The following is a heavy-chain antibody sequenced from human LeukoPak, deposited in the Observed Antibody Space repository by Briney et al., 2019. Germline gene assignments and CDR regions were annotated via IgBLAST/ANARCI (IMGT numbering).Heavy chain of an antibody. J-gene: IGHJ4*02. V-gene: IGHV3-20*04. Sequence: PGGSLRLSCAASGFTFDDYGMIWVRQAPGKGLEWVSGINWNGDSTGYADSVKGRCTISRDNAKNSLYLQMNSLRAEDTAVYYCARDSHYYGSGSYLFDYWGQGTLVTVSS. CDR1: GFTFDDYG. CDR3: ARDSHYYGSGSYLFDY. D-gene: IGHD3-10*01. CDR2: INWNGDST.